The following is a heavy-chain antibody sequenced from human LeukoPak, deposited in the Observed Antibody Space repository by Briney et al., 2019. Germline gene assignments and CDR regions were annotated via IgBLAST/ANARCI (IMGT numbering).Heavy chain of an antibody. CDR1: GGSISGYY. D-gene: IGHD2-15*01. V-gene: IGHV4-4*09. Sequence: PSETLSLTCTVSGGSISGYYWSWIRQPPGKGLEWIGYIYTSGSTNYNPSLKSRVTISVDTSKNQFSLKLSSVTAADTAVYYCARRVVAGYYMDVWGKGTTVTVSS. CDR3: ARRVVAGYYMDV. CDR2: IYTSGST. J-gene: IGHJ6*03.